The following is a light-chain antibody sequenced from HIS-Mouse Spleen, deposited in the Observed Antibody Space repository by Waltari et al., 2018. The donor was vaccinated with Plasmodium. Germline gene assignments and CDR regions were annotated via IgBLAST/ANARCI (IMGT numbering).Light chain of an antibody. CDR2: GAS. J-gene: IGKJ2*01. CDR1: QSVSSSY. Sequence: IVLTQSPGTLSLSPGERATPPCRASQSVSSSYLAWYQQKPGQAPRLLIYGASSRATGIPDRFSGSGSGTDFTLTISRLEPEDFAVYYCQQYGSSPYTFGQGTKLEIK. V-gene: IGKV3-20*01. CDR3: QQYGSSPYT.